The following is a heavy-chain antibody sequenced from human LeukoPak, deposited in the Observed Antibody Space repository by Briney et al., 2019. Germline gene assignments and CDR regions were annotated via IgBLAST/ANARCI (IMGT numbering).Heavy chain of an antibody. CDR2: IFYSGTT. Sequence: PSETLSLTCTVSGGSISSNSHYWGWIRQTPGKGLEWIGSIFYSGTTYYNPSLKSRVTISIDTSKNQFSLKLSSVTAADTAVYYCARDSSGYYRLDYWGQGTLVTVSS. V-gene: IGHV4-39*02. D-gene: IGHD3-22*01. CDR1: GGSISSNSHY. CDR3: ARDSSGYYRLDY. J-gene: IGHJ4*02.